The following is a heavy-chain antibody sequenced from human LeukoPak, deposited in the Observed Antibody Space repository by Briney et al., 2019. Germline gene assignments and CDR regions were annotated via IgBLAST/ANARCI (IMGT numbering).Heavy chain of an antibody. CDR2: IYYSGST. D-gene: IGHD4-17*01. J-gene: IGHJ5*02. Sequence: SETLSLTCTVSGGSLSSYYWSWIRQPPGKGLEWFGYIYYSGSTNYNPSLKSRVTISVDTSKNQFSLKLSSVTAADSAVYYCARAHGYGDYYWFDPWGQGTLVTVSS. CDR1: GGSLSSYY. V-gene: IGHV4-59*01. CDR3: ARAHGYGDYYWFDP.